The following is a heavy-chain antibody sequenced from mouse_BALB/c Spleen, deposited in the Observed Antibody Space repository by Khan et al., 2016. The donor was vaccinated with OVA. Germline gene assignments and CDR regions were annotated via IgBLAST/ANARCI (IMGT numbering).Heavy chain of an antibody. V-gene: IGHV1-20*02. CDR1: GYSFTGYF. Sequence: MQLEESGPELVKPGASVKISCKASGYSFTGYFMNWVKQSHGKSLEWIGRINPHIGETFYNQKFKGKATLTVDESSSTVHMELRSLADEDAEDCYSARTYGSDFDNWGQGTTLTVSS. CDR3: ARTYGSDFDN. D-gene: IGHD1-1*01. J-gene: IGHJ2*01. CDR2: INPHIGET.